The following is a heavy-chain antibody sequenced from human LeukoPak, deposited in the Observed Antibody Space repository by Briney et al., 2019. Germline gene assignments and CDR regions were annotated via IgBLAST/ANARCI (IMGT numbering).Heavy chain of an antibody. Sequence: GGSLRLSCAASRFTFSSYAMSWVRQAPGKGLVWVSRINSDGSSTSYADSVKGRFTISRDNAKNTLYLQMNSLRAEDTAVYYCARVNYGDYSDYWGQGTLVTVSS. V-gene: IGHV3-74*01. CDR1: RFTFSSYA. J-gene: IGHJ4*02. D-gene: IGHD4-17*01. CDR3: ARVNYGDYSDY. CDR2: INSDGSST.